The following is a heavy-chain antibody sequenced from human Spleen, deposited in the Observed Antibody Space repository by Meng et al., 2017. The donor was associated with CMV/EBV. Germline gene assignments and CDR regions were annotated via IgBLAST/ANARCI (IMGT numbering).Heavy chain of an antibody. V-gene: IGHV3-23*01. CDR3: ARYSSGWYKVFDY. CDR1: GFTFSSYA. CDR2: ISGSGGST. Sequence: GGSLRLSCAASGFTFSSYAMSWVRQAPGKGLEWVSLISGSGGSTYYADSVKGRFTISRDNSKNTLYLQMNSLRAEDTAVYYCARYSSGWYKVFDYWGQGTLVTVSS. J-gene: IGHJ4*02. D-gene: IGHD6-19*01.